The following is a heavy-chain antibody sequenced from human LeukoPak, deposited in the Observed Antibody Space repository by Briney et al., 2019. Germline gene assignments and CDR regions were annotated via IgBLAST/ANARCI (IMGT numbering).Heavy chain of an antibody. D-gene: IGHD6-19*01. CDR2: IYGSGYT. V-gene: IGHV4-59*01. CDR1: GASISGWY. Sequence: SETPSLTCTVSGASISGWYWSWIRQPPGKGLEWIGYIYGSGYTNYNPSLKSRVTMSIDTSKNHFSLNLTSVTAADTATYYCARETSLAGFASGLGFNYWGQGILVTVSS. J-gene: IGHJ4*02. CDR3: ARETSLAGFASGLGFNY.